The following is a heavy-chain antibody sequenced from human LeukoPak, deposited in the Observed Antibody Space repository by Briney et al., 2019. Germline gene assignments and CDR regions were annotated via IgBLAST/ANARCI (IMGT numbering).Heavy chain of an antibody. CDR1: GFTFSRYW. CDR3: ARESKNVLLWFGESQTDFDY. V-gene: IGHV3-7*03. D-gene: IGHD3-10*01. J-gene: IGHJ4*02. CDR2: IKQGGSEK. Sequence: GGSLRLSCAASGFTFSRYWMSWVRQAPGKGLEWVANIKQGGSEKYHVDSVKGRFTISRDDAKNSLYLQMNSLRAEDTAVYYCARESKNVLLWFGESQTDFDYWGQGTLVTVSS.